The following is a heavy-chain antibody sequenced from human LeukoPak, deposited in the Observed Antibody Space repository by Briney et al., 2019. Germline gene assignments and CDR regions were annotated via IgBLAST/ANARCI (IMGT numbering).Heavy chain of an antibody. CDR1: GFTVSSNY. D-gene: IGHD3-10*01. J-gene: IGHJ4*02. V-gene: IGHV3-53*01. Sequence: PGGSLRLSCAASGFTVSSNYMSWVRQAPGKGLEWVSVIYSGGSTYYADSVKGRFIISRDSSKNTLYLQMNSLRAEDTAVYYCATYNTYYSDYWGQGTLVTVSS. CDR2: IYSGGST. CDR3: ATYNTYYSDY.